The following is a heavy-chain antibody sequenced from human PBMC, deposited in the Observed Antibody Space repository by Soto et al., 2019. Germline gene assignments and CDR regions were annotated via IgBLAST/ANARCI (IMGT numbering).Heavy chain of an antibody. D-gene: IGHD2-15*01. CDR2: IYYSGST. V-gene: IGHV4-31*03. Sequence: QVQLQESGPGLVKPSQTLSLTCTVSGGSISSGGYYWSWIRQHPGKGLEWIGYIYYSGSTYYNPSLKSRVTISVDTSKNQCSRKLSSVTAADTAVYYCARVNAVVAATVDYWGQGTLVTVSS. CDR3: ARVNAVVAATVDY. J-gene: IGHJ4*02. CDR1: GGSISSGGYY.